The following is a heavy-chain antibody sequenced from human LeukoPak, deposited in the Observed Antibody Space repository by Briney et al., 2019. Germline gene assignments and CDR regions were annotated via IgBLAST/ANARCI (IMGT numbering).Heavy chain of an antibody. J-gene: IGHJ3*02. V-gene: IGHV3-49*03. CDR2: IRSKAYGGTT. CDR3: TEAGTNPDAFDI. CDR1: GFTFGDYA. Sequence: GGSLRLSCTASGFTFGDYAMSWFRQAPGKGLEWVGFIRSKAYGGTTEYAASVKGRFTISRDDSKSIAYLQMSSLKTEDTAVYYCTEAGTNPDAFDIWGQGTMVTVSS. D-gene: IGHD1-1*01.